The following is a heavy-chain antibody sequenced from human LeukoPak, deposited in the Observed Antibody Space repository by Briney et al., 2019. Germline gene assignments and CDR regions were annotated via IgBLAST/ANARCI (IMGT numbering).Heavy chain of an antibody. CDR3: AKDVSKTTLTSPFRY. V-gene: IGHV3-23*01. Sequence: GGSLRLSCAASGFTLSIYGMNWARQAPGKGLEWVSGITGSGGSTYYADSVKGRFTISRDNSKNTLYLQMNSLRDEDTAVYHCAKDVSKTTLTSPFRYWGQGTLVTVSS. CDR2: ITGSGGST. J-gene: IGHJ4*02. D-gene: IGHD4-17*01. CDR1: GFTLSIYG.